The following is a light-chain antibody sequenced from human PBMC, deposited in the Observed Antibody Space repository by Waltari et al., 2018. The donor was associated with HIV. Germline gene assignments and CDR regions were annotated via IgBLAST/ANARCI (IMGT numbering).Light chain of an antibody. CDR3: AAWDDSLSGSWV. Sequence: QSVLTQPPSVSGAPGQRVTISCTGSSSNIGAGFDVHWYQHLPGTAPKLLIYRHNQRPSGVPDRFSGSKSGTSASLAISGLRSEDEADYYCAAWDDSLSGSWVFGGGTKLTVL. J-gene: IGLJ3*02. CDR1: SSNIGAGFD. CDR2: RHN. V-gene: IGLV1-47*01.